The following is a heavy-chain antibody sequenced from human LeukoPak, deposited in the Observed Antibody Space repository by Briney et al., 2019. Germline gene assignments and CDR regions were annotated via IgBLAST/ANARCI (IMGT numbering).Heavy chain of an antibody. D-gene: IGHD2-2*02. Sequence: AGGSLRLSCAASGFTVSSNYMGWVRQAPGKGLEWVSVIYSGGNTHYADSVKGRFTISRDDSKNTLYLQMNSLGADDTAVYYCARGIRDIVVVPAAILDWYFDLWGRGTLVTVSS. CDR2: IYSGGNT. CDR3: ARGIRDIVVVPAAILDWYFDL. J-gene: IGHJ2*01. V-gene: IGHV3-53*01. CDR1: GFTVSSNY.